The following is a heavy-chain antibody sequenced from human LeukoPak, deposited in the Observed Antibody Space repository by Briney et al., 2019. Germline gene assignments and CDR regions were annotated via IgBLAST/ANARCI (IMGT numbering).Heavy chain of an antibody. Sequence: VASVKVSCKASGGTFSSYAISWVRQAPGQGLEWMGGIIPIFGTANYAQKFQGRVTITADESTSTAYMELSSLRSEDTAVYYCARARSSSSAFVYSWFDPWGQGTLVTVSS. CDR3: ARARSSSSAFVYSWFDP. V-gene: IGHV1-69*13. CDR1: GGTFSSYA. D-gene: IGHD6-6*01. CDR2: IIPIFGTA. J-gene: IGHJ5*02.